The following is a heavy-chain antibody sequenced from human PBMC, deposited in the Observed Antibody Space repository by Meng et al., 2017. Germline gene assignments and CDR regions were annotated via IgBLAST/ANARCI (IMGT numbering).Heavy chain of an antibody. CDR2: ISAYNGNT. V-gene: IGHV1-18*01. CDR1: GYTLTRYG. CDR3: ARESRDYYFDY. D-gene: IGHD3/OR15-3a*01. Sequence: QVQLVQFGAEVKKPGAYVKVSFQASGYTLTRYGIRWVRQAPGQGLEWMGWISAYNGNTNYAQKLQGRVTMTTDTSTSTAYMELRSLRSDDTAVYYCARESRDYYFDYWGQGTLVTVFS. J-gene: IGHJ4*02.